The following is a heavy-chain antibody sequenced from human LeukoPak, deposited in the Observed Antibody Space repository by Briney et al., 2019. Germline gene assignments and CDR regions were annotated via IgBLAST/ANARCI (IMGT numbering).Heavy chain of an antibody. D-gene: IGHD2-15*01. V-gene: IGHV1-18*01. CDR2: ISAYNGST. J-gene: IGHJ6*02. Sequence: ASVKVSCKASGYTFTSYGISWVRQAPGQGLEWMGWISAYNGSTNYAQKLQGRVTMTTDTSTSTAYMELRSLRSDDTAVYYCARERDKRYYYGMDVWGQGTTVTVSS. CDR1: GYTFTSYG. CDR3: ARERDKRYYYGMDV.